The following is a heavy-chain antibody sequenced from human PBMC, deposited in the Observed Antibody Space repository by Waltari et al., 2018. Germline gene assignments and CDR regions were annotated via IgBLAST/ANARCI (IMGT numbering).Heavy chain of an antibody. Sequence: QVQLVESGGGVVQPGRSLRLSCAASGFTFSSYGMHWVRQAPGKGLEWVAVISYDGSNKYYADSVKGRFTISRDNSKNTLYLQMNSLRAEDTAVYYCAKGSILTGYPYYFDYWGQGTLVTVSS. CDR3: AKGSILTGYPYYFDY. D-gene: IGHD3-9*01. V-gene: IGHV3-30*18. J-gene: IGHJ4*02. CDR1: GFTFSSYG. CDR2: ISYDGSNK.